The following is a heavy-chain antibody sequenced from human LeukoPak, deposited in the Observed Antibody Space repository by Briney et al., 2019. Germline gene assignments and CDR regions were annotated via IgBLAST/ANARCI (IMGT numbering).Heavy chain of an antibody. J-gene: IGHJ3*02. CDR1: GGSFSGYY. D-gene: IGHD3-9*01. CDR3: ARARTYYDILTGRRKDAFDI. Sequence: SETLSLTCAVYGGSFSGYYWSWIRQPPGKGLEWIGEINHSGSTSYNPSLKSRVTISVDTSKNQFSLKLSSVTAADTAVYYCARARTYYDILTGRRKDAFDIWGQGTMVTVSS. CDR2: INHSGST. V-gene: IGHV4-34*01.